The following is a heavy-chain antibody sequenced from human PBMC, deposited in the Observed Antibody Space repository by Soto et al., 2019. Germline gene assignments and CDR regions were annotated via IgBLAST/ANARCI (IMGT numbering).Heavy chain of an antibody. D-gene: IGHD5-12*01. V-gene: IGHV1-69*12. CDR3: ARGNHRWLQLGYFDL. J-gene: IGHJ2*01. CDR1: GGTFSSYT. CDR2: IIPIFGTA. Sequence: QVQLVQSGAEVKKPGSSVTVSCKASGGTFSSYTISWVRQAPGQGLEWMGGIIPIFGTANYAQKFQGRVTITADESTSTANMELSSLRSEDTAVYYRARGNHRWLQLGYFDLWGRGTLVTVSS.